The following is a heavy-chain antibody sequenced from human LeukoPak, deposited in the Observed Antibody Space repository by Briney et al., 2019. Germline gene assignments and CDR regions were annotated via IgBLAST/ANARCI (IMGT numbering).Heavy chain of an antibody. D-gene: IGHD6-19*01. Sequence: PSETLSLTCTVSGGSIRGSYWSWIRQPPGKGLEWIGYAHHRGSTNYNPSLKSRVTISVDTSKNQFSLKLNSVTAADTAVYYCATEGTYSSGWYDYWGQGTLVTVSS. J-gene: IGHJ4*02. CDR3: ATEGTYSSGWYDY. CDR2: AHHRGST. V-gene: IGHV4-59*01. CDR1: GGSIRGSY.